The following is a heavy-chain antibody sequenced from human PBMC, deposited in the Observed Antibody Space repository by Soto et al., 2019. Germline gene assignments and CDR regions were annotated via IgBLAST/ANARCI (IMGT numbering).Heavy chain of an antibody. Sequence: GASVKVSCKASGYTFTSYGISWVRQAPGQGLEWMGWISAYNGNTNYAQKLQGRVTMTTDTSTSTAYMELRSLRSDDTAVYYCARGIVVVPAAMMDYYYGMDVWGQGTTVTVSS. CDR2: ISAYNGNT. CDR1: GYTFTSYG. D-gene: IGHD2-2*01. CDR3: ARGIVVVPAAMMDYYYGMDV. J-gene: IGHJ6*02. V-gene: IGHV1-18*01.